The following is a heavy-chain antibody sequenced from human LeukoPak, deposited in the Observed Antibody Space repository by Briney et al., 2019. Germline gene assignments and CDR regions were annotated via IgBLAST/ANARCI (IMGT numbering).Heavy chain of an antibody. D-gene: IGHD5-18*01. CDR1: GGSFSGYY. Sequence: SETLSLTCAVYGGSFSGYYWSWIRQPPGKGLEWIGEINHSGSTNYNPSLKSRVTISVDTSKNQFSLKLSSVTAADTAVYYCARGRDGYSYGYYYYYMDVWGKGTTVTISS. CDR3: ARGRDGYSYGYYYYYMDV. J-gene: IGHJ6*03. V-gene: IGHV4-34*01. CDR2: INHSGST.